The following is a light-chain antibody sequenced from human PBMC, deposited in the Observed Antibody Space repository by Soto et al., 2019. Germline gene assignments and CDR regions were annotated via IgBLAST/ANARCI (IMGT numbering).Light chain of an antibody. CDR3: QQRSNWPPT. J-gene: IGKJ1*01. V-gene: IGKV3-11*01. CDR1: QSVSSY. CDR2: DAS. Sequence: EFVLTQSPGTLSLSPGDRATLSCRASQSVSSYLAWYQQKPGQAPRLLIYDASNRATGIPARFSGSGSGTDFTLTISSLEPEDFAVYYCQQRSNWPPTFGQGTKVDI.